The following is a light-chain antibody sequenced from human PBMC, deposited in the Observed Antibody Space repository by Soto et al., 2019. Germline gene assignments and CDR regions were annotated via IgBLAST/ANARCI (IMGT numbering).Light chain of an antibody. J-gene: IGKJ4*01. Sequence: DIQMTQSPSSLSASVGDTVTITCRASQGINDFLAWFQQKPGKAPKSLISAASSLQSGVPSKFSGSGSDRDFTLTTSSLQPEDSATYYCQQYHSYPVTFGGGTKVEIK. CDR2: AAS. V-gene: IGKV1-16*02. CDR1: QGINDF. CDR3: QQYHSYPVT.